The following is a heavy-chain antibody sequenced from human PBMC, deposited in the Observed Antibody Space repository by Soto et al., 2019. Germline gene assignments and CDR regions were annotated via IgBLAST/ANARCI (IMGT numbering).Heavy chain of an antibody. D-gene: IGHD6-19*01. CDR3: ARRISSGYSPNWFDP. CDR2: IYYSGST. V-gene: IGHV4-39*01. CDR1: VGSISSSSYF. J-gene: IGHJ5*02. Sequence: QQQLQESGPGLVKPSETLSLTCTVSVGSISSSSYFWAWIRQPPGKGLEWIGSIYYSGSTYYNPSLKSRITISADTSKTQLSLKLSSVTAADTAVSYCARRISSGYSPNWFDPWGQGTLVTVSS.